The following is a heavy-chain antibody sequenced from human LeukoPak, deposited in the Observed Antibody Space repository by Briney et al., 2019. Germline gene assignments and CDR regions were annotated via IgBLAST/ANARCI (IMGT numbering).Heavy chain of an antibody. V-gene: IGHV3-30*18. J-gene: IGHJ5*01. CDR3: VKRSDVVTSIPDS. CDR1: GYTFSGYA. D-gene: IGHD2-21*02. Sequence: GGSLRLSCAASGYTFSGYAIHWVRQAPGKGLEWVAVISYDGRTEYYADSVKGRFTISRDNSKNTAYLQINSLRGEDTAVYYCVKRSDVVTSIPDSWGQGTLVTVSS. CDR2: ISYDGRTE.